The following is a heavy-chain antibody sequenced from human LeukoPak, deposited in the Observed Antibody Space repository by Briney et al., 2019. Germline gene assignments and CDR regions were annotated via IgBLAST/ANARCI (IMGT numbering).Heavy chain of an antibody. CDR3: ARYRIQLVAGYFDY. J-gene: IGHJ4*02. CDR1: RFTFSNYA. D-gene: IGHD6-6*01. Sequence: GGSLRLSCAASRFTFSNYAMSWVRQAPGKGLEWVSYISSSGSTIYYADSVKGRFTISRDNAKNSLYLQMNSLRAEDTAVYYCARYRIQLVAGYFDYWGQGTLVTASS. CDR2: ISSSGSTI. V-gene: IGHV3-48*03.